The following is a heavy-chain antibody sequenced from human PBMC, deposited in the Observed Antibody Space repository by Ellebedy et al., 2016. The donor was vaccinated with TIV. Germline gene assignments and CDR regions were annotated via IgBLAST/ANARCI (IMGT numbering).Heavy chain of an antibody. CDR2: IYSGGDT. V-gene: IGHV3-53*01. J-gene: IGHJ2*01. CDR3: ASKRFGYSSTWYRGWYFDL. D-gene: IGHD6-13*01. CDR1: GFTVSSNY. Sequence: GESLKISCAASGFTVSSNYMSWVRQAPGKGLEWVSVIYSGGDTYYADAVKGRFTISRDNSNNTLYLQMNSLRAEDKAVYYCASKRFGYSSTWYRGWYFDLWGRGTLVTVSS.